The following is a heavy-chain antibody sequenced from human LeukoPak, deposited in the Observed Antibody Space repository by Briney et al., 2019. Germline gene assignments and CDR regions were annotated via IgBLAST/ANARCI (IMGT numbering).Heavy chain of an antibody. Sequence: PSETLSLTCTVSSGSINTYYWSWIRQPPGKGLEWIGYINYSGSTNYNPSLKSRVTISLDTSKFQFSLKVPSVTAADTAVYYCARRYCSDGSCYSSLDFWGQGTLVTVSS. CDR1: SGSINTYY. CDR3: ARRYCSDGSCYSSLDF. V-gene: IGHV4-59*01. J-gene: IGHJ4*02. D-gene: IGHD2-15*01. CDR2: INYSGST.